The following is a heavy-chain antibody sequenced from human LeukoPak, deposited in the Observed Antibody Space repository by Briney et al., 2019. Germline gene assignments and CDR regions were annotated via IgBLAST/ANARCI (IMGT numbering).Heavy chain of an antibody. CDR3: TRHLYDY. CDR2: IRSKSKSYAT. V-gene: IGHV3-73*01. J-gene: IGHJ4*02. CDR1: GFSFSGSA. Sequence: PGGSLRLSCAASGFSFSGSAIHWVRQSSGRGLEWVGRIRSKSKSYATAYAESVTGRFTISRDDSKNTAYLQMNSLKTDDSAVYYCTRHLYDYWGQGTLVTVSS.